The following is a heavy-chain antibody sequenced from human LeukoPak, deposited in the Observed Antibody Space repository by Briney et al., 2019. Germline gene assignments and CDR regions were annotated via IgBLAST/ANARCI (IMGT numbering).Heavy chain of an antibody. CDR1: GFTFSSYE. J-gene: IGHJ4*02. D-gene: IGHD3-22*01. Sequence: GGSLRLSCAASGFTFSSYEMNWVRQAPGKGLEWVSYISSSGSTIYYADSVKGRFTISRDNSKNTLYLQMNSLRAEDTAVYYCAKVRSMIGYYFDYWGQGTLVTVSS. V-gene: IGHV3-48*03. CDR2: ISSSGSTI. CDR3: AKVRSMIGYYFDY.